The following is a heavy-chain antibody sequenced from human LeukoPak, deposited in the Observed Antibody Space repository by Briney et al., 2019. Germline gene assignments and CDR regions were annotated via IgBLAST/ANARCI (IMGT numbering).Heavy chain of an antibody. V-gene: IGHV4-4*07. CDR1: GGSISSYY. CDR2: IFASGST. J-gene: IGHJ4*02. Sequence: SETLSLTCTVSGGSISSYYWSWIRQPAGKGLEWIGRIFASGSTNYNPSLKSRVTISVDTSKNQFSLKLSSVTAADTAVYYCARAQNYYYGSGSYSHWGQGTLVTVSS. CDR3: ARAQNYYYGSGSYSH. D-gene: IGHD3-10*01.